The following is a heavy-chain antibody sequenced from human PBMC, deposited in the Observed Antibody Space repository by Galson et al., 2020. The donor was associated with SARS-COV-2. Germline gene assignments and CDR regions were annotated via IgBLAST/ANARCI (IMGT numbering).Heavy chain of an antibody. CDR1: GFTFTTYA. CDR3: AKASKWELGDIDY. CDR2: ISGGDAAT. Sequence: GGSLRLSCAASGFTFTTYALTWVRQPPGKGLEWVSAISGGDAATSYADSVKGRFTISRDNSRQTLYLQMNSLRAEDTAIYYCAKASKWELGDIDYWGQGALVTVSS. J-gene: IGHJ4*02. V-gene: IGHV3-23*01. D-gene: IGHD1-26*01.